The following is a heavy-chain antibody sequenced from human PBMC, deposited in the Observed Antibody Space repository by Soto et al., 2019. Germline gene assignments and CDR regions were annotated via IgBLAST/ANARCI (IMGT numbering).Heavy chain of an antibody. CDR1: GYTFTSYG. Sequence: ASVKVSCKASGYTFTSYGISWVRQAPGQGLEWMGWISAYNGNTNYAQKLQGRVTMTTDTSTSTAYMELRSLRSDDTAVYYCARDQGVCRSTSCYNGVYYYYGMDVWGQGTTVTVSS. CDR3: ARDQGVCRSTSCYNGVYYYYGMDV. V-gene: IGHV1-18*01. J-gene: IGHJ6*02. D-gene: IGHD2-2*02. CDR2: ISAYNGNT.